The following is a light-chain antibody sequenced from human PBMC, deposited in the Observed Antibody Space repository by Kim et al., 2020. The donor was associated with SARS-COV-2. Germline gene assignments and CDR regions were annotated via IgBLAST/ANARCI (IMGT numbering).Light chain of an antibody. CDR1: HIGSKS. V-gene: IGLV3-21*04. Sequence: GKTARITCGGNHIGSKSVHWYQQKPGQAPVLVIYYDSDRPSGIPERFSGSNSVNTATLTISRVEAGDEADYYCQVWDSSSDHPRVFGGWTQLTVL. J-gene: IGLJ3*02. CDR2: YDS. CDR3: QVWDSSSDHPRV.